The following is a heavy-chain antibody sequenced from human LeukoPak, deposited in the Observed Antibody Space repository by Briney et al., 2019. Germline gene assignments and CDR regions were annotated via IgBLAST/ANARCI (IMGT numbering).Heavy chain of an antibody. CDR2: INPSGGST. Sequence: ASVKVSCKASGYTFTNYYMHWVRQAPGQGLEWMGIINPSGGSTSYAQKFQGRVTMTRDTSISTAYMELSRLRSDDTAVYYCARGVNYYDSTPGHSGVDIWGQGTMVTVSS. CDR3: ARGVNYYDSTPGHSGVDI. CDR1: GYTFTNYY. V-gene: IGHV1-46*01. J-gene: IGHJ3*02. D-gene: IGHD3-22*01.